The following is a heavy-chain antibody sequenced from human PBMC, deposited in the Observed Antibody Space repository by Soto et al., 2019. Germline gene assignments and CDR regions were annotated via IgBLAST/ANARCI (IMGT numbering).Heavy chain of an antibody. J-gene: IGHJ6*02. Sequence: PGESLKISCKGSGYSFTSYWIGWVRQMPGRGLEWMGIIYPGDSDTRYSPSFQGQVTISADKSIGTAYLQWSSLKASDTAMYYCAIMGHYGGNFRSGYYYYYYGMDVWGQGTTVTVSS. CDR2: IYPGDSDT. CDR1: GYSFTSYW. CDR3: AIMGHYGGNFRSGYYYYYYGMDV. V-gene: IGHV5-51*01. D-gene: IGHD4-17*01.